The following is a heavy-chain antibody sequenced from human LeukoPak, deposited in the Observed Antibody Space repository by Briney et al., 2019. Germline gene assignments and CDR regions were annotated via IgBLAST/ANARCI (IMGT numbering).Heavy chain of an antibody. V-gene: IGHV3-33*01. CDR2: IWYDGSNK. CDR1: GFTFSSYG. D-gene: IGHD3-10*01. Sequence: QPGRSLRLSCAASGFTFSSYGMHWVRQAPGKGLEWVAVIWYDGSNKYYADSVKGRFTISRDNSKNTLYLQMNSLRAEDTAVYYCARYGSGSTIDSWGQGTLVTVSS. CDR3: ARYGSGSTIDS. J-gene: IGHJ4*02.